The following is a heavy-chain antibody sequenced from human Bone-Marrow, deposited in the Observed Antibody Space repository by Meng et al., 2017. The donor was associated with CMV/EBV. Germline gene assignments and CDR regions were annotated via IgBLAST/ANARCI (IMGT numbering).Heavy chain of an antibody. V-gene: IGHV3-48*03. D-gene: IGHD1-26*01. CDR1: GFTFSSYA. J-gene: IGHJ6*02. CDR3: ARAIGSYYDYYYGMDV. Sequence: GESLKISCAASGFTFSSYAMSWVRQAPGKGLEWVSYISSSGNTIYYADSVKGRFTISRDNAKNSLFLQMNSLRAEDTAVYCCARAIGSYYDYYYGMDVWGQGTTVTVSS. CDR2: ISSSGNTI.